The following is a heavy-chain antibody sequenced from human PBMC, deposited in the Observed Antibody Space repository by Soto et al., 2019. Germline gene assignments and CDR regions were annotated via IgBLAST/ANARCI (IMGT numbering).Heavy chain of an antibody. V-gene: IGHV1-2*04. CDR2: INPNSGGT. D-gene: IGHD2-15*01. CDR1: GYTFTGYY. J-gene: IGHJ3*02. Sequence: GASVKVSCKASGYTFTGYYMHWVRQAPGQGLEWMGWINPNSGGTNYAQKFQGWVTMTRDTSISTAYMELSRLRSDDTAVYYCTRSYCSGNSCYSNDAFDICGQGTMVTVSS. CDR3: TRSYCSGNSCYSNDAFDI.